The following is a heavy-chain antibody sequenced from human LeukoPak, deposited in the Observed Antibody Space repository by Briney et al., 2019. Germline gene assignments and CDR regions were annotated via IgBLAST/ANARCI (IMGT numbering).Heavy chain of an antibody. D-gene: IGHD3-10*01. CDR3: AGYGLAINY. CDR1: GFTFSDYW. CDR2: ITGDGSST. J-gene: IGHJ4*02. V-gene: IGHV3-74*01. Sequence: GGSLRLSCAASGFTFSDYWMHWVRQAPGKGLVWVSHITGDGSSTSYADSVKDRFTISRDNAKNTLYLQMNSLRAEDTAVYYCAGYGLAINYWGQGTLVAVSP.